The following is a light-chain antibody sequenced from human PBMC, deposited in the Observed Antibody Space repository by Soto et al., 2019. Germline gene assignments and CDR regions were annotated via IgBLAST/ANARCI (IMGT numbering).Light chain of an antibody. CDR3: QQYGSSPRT. CDR1: HSVSSSY. Sequence: EIVLPQSPGTLSLSPGERATLSCRASHSVSSSYLAWYQQKPGQAPRLLIYGASSRATGIPDRFSGSGSGTDFTLTISRLEPEDFAVYYCQQYGSSPRTFGQGTKVEIK. V-gene: IGKV3-20*01. CDR2: GAS. J-gene: IGKJ1*01.